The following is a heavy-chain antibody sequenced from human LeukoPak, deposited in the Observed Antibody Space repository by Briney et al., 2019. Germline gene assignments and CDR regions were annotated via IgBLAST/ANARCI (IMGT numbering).Heavy chain of an antibody. CDR1: GVSISSYY. V-gene: IGHV4-59*01. Sequence: SETLSLTCTVSGVSISSYYWSWIRQPPGKGLEWIGYIYYSGSTNYNPSLESRVTISVDTSKNQFSLKLSSVTAADTAVYYCARAGPPTGIDYWGQGTLVTVSS. CDR2: IYYSGST. J-gene: IGHJ4*02. CDR3: ARAGPPTGIDY. D-gene: IGHD4-17*01.